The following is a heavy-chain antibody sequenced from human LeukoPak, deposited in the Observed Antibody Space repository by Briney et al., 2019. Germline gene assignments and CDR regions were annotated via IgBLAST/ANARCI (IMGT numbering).Heavy chain of an antibody. CDR1: GFTFSSYW. CDR3: ARGQYCSSTSCSYYYYYMDV. D-gene: IGHD2-2*01. CDR2: IKQDGSEK. Sequence: GGSLRLSCAASGFTFSSYWMSWVRQAPGKGLEWVANIKQDGSEKYYVDSVKGRFTISRDNAKNSLYLQMNSLRAEDTAVYYCARGQYCSSTSCSYYYYYMDVWGKGTTVTVSS. J-gene: IGHJ6*03. V-gene: IGHV3-7*04.